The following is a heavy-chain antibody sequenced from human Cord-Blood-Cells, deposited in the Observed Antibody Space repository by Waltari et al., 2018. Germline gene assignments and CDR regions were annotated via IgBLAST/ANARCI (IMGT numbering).Heavy chain of an antibody. Sequence: EVQLVEYGGGVVTPGGSLRRSCPAPGLTFSSYSMNWVRQAPGKGLEWVSSISSSSSYIYYADSVKGRFTISRDNAKNSLYLQMNSLRAEDTAVYYCARALYDYSNYYFDYWGQGTLVTVSS. CDR1: GLTFSSYS. V-gene: IGHV3-21*01. CDR3: ARALYDYSNYYFDY. J-gene: IGHJ4*02. CDR2: ISSSSSYI. D-gene: IGHD4-4*01.